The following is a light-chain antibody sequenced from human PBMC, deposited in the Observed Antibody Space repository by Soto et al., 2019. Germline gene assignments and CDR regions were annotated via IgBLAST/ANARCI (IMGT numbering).Light chain of an antibody. CDR1: RTVSANY. J-gene: IGKJ4*01. V-gene: IGKV3-20*01. CDR3: QQSDSSPLLT. CDR2: GVS. Sequence: EIVLTQSPGTLSLSPGERAALSCRASRTVSANYLAWYQQKPGQAPRLLIYGVSCRAAGVPDRFSASGSGTDFTLTISRLEPEDFAVYYCQQSDSSPLLTFGGGSRVEIK.